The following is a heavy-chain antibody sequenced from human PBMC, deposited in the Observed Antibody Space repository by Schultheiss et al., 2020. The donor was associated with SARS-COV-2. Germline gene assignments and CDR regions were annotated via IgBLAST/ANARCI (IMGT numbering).Heavy chain of an antibody. Sequence: GGSLRLSCAASGFTVSSNYMSWVRQAPGKGLEWVSVIYSGGSTYYADSVKGRFTISRDNSKNTLYLQMNSLRAEDTAVYYCAKKPGEFVLMVLGRIDYWGQGTLVTVSS. CDR1: GFTVSSNY. CDR2: IYSGGST. D-gene: IGHD2-8*01. CDR3: AKKPGEFVLMVLGRIDY. J-gene: IGHJ4*02. V-gene: IGHV3-53*05.